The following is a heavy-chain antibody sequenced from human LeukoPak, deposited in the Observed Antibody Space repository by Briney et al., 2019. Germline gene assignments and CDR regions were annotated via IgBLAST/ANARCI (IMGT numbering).Heavy chain of an antibody. CDR3: ARDLITGRYYFDY. CDR1: GGTSSSYA. CDR2: IIPIFGTA. D-gene: IGHD1-20*01. Sequence: SVKVSCKASGGTSSSYAISWVRQAPGQGLEWMGGIIPIFGTANYAQKFQGRVTITADESTSTAYMELSSLRSEDTAVHYCARDLITGRYYFDYWGQGTLVTVSS. J-gene: IGHJ4*02. V-gene: IGHV1-69*13.